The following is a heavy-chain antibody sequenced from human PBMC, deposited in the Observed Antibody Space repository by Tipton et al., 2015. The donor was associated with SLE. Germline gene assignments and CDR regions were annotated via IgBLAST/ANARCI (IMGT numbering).Heavy chain of an antibody. J-gene: IGHJ1*01. CDR2: MSAIENRT. CDR3: ARASGAVTRRYFQH. CDR1: GFTFSHYA. Sequence: SLRLSCAASGFTFSHYAMSWVRQAPGKGLEWVSSMSAIENRTFYADSVRGRFTTSRDSSKSTLYLQMDSLTAEDTAVYYCARASGAVTRRYFQHWGQGALVAVSS. D-gene: IGHD4-17*01. V-gene: IGHV3-23*01.